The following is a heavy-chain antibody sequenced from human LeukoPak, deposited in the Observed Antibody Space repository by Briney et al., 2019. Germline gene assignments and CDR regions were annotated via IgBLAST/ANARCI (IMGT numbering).Heavy chain of an antibody. CDR1: GYSISSGYY. CDR2: IYHSGST. V-gene: IGHV4-38-2*01. D-gene: IGHD3-3*01. Sequence: SETLSLTCAVSGYSISSGYYWGWIRQPPGKGLEWIGSIYHSGSTYYNPSLKSRVTISVDTSKNQFSLKLSSVTAADTAVYYCASRGAARPFWNPYWYFDLWGRGTLVTVSS. CDR3: ASRGAARPFWNPYWYFDL. J-gene: IGHJ2*01.